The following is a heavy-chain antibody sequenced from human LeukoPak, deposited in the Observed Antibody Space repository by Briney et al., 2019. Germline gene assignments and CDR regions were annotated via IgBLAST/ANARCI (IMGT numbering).Heavy chain of an antibody. CDR2: ISGSGGST. V-gene: IGHV3-23*01. J-gene: IGHJ3*02. D-gene: IGHD4-23*01. CDR1: GFTFSSYA. Sequence: GGSLRLSCAASGFTFSSYAMSWVRQAPGKGLEWVSAISGSGGSTYYADSAKGRFTISRDNSKNTLYLQMNSLRAEDTAVYYCAKSGDYGGNIGAFDIWGQGTMVTVSS. CDR3: AKSGDYGGNIGAFDI.